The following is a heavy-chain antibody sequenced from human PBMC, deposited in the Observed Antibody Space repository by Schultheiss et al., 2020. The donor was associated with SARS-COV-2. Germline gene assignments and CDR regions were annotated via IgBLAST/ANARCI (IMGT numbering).Heavy chain of an antibody. CDR3: ASGSNWNRHIEY. D-gene: IGHD1-1*01. Sequence: SCAASGFTFSDYYMSWIRQAPGKGLEWIGEINHSGSTNYNPSLKSRVTMSVDTSKNQFSLKLSSVTAADTAVYYCASGSNWNRHIEYWGQGTLVTVSS. V-gene: IGHV4-34*01. CDR1: GFTFSDYY. J-gene: IGHJ4*02. CDR2: INHSGST.